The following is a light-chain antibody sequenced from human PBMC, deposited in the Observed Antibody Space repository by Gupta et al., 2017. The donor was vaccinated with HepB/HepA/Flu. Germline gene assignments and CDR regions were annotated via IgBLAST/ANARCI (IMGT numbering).Light chain of an antibody. Sequence: QSVLTQPPSASGTPGQRVTISCSGSSSNIGSNTVNWYQQPPGTAPKLLIYSNNQRAAGVPDRFSGSKSGTSAALASSGLQAEDEADYYCAAGDDSRNGWVFGGGTKLTVL. CDR2: SNN. V-gene: IGLV1-44*01. CDR3: AAGDDSRNGWV. J-gene: IGLJ3*02. CDR1: SSNIGSNT.